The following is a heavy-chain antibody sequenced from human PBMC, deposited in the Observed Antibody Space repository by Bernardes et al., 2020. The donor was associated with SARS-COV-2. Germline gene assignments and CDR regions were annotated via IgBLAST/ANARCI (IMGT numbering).Heavy chain of an antibody. CDR2: ISGSGGST. CDR1: GFTFSSYA. Sequence: GGSLRLSCAASGFTFSSYAMSWVRQAPGKGLEWVSAISGSGGSTYYADSVKGRFTISRDNAKNSLHLQMNSLRAEDTAVYYCARMSYDYDSSGYFFLFDSWGQGTLVTVSS. CDR3: ARMSYDYDSSGYFFLFDS. V-gene: IGHV3-23*01. J-gene: IGHJ5*01. D-gene: IGHD3-22*01.